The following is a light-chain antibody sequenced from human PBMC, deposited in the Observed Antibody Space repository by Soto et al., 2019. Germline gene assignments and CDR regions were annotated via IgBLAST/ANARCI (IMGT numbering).Light chain of an antibody. Sequence: QSALTQPASVSGSPGQSITISCTGTSSDVGNYNYVSWYQHHPGKAPKLMIYEVTNRPSGVSDRFSGSKSGNTASLTISGLQPEDEADYYCAAWDDSLSGPVFGGGTKLTVL. V-gene: IGLV2-14*01. J-gene: IGLJ3*02. CDR1: SSDVGNYNY. CDR2: EVT. CDR3: AAWDDSLSGPV.